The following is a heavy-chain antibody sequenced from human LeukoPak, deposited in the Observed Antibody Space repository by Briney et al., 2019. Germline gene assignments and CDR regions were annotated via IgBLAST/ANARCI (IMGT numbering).Heavy chain of an antibody. V-gene: IGHV4-4*07. CDR2: IYTSGST. D-gene: IGHD3-10*01. Sequence: SETLSLTCTVSGGSISSYYWSWIRQPAGKGLEWIGRIYTSGSTNYNPSLKSRVTMSVDTSKNQFSLKLSSVTAADTAVYYCARDQPYYYYGSGSWYYYMDVWGKGTTVTISS. CDR3: ARDQPYYYYGSGSWYYYMDV. J-gene: IGHJ6*03. CDR1: GGSISSYY.